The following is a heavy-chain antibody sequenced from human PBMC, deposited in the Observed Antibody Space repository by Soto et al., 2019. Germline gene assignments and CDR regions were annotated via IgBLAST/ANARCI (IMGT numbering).Heavy chain of an antibody. D-gene: IGHD6-6*01. V-gene: IGHV4-31*03. CDR3: ARGSSIAGLYYGMDV. CDR2: NYYSGIT. CDR1: GGSISSGGYY. Sequence: PSETLSLTCTVSGGSISSGGYYWTWIRQHPGKGLEWIGYNYYSGITYYNPSLKSRATISLDTSKNQFSLKLSSVTAADTAVYYCARGSSIAGLYYGMDVWGQGTTVTFSS. J-gene: IGHJ6*02.